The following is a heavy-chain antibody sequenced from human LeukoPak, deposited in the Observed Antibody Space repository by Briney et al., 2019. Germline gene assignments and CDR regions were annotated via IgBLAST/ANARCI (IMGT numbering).Heavy chain of an antibody. CDR2: ISGSGGTK. D-gene: IGHD5-18*01. Sequence: GGSLRLSCAASGFTFSSYAMSWVRQAPGKGLEWVSGISGSGGTKYYADSVKGRFTIFRDNPKNMLYLQMNSLRAEDTAVYYCAKDQRRGYSYGFDYWGQGTLVTVSS. CDR1: GFTFSSYA. V-gene: IGHV3-23*01. J-gene: IGHJ4*02. CDR3: AKDQRRGYSYGFDY.